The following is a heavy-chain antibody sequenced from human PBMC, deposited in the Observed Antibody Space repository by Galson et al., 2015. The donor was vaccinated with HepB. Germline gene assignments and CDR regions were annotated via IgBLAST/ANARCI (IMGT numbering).Heavy chain of an antibody. CDR3: ARVFFSGYYFDY. D-gene: IGHD2/OR15-2a*01. CDR2: IYSGGST. CDR1: GFTVSSNH. Sequence: SLRLSCAASGFTVSSNHMSWVRQAPGKGLEWVSVIYSGGSTYYADSVKGRFTISRDDSKNTLYLQMNSLRAEDTAVYYCARVFFSGYYFDYWGQGTLVTVSS. J-gene: IGHJ4*02. V-gene: IGHV3-53*01.